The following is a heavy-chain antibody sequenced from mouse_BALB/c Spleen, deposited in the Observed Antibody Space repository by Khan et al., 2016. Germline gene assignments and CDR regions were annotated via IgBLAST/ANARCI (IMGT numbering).Heavy chain of an antibody. J-gene: IGHJ3*01. CDR1: GYSITSEYA. CDR3: ARKDYYDYDPFPY. Sequence: VQLVESGPGLVKPSQSLSLTCTVTGYSITSEYAWSWIRQFPGNKLEWMGYINYSGNTRFNPSLKSRTSITRDTSKNQFFLQLNSVTTEDTATYYCARKDYYDYDPFPYWGQGTLVTVSA. CDR2: INYSGNT. V-gene: IGHV3-2*02. D-gene: IGHD2-4*01.